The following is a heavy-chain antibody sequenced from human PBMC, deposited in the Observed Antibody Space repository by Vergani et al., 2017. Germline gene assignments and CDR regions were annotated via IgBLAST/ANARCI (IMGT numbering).Heavy chain of an antibody. V-gene: IGHV1-69*09. D-gene: IGHD3-22*01. CDR1: GGTFSSYA. CDR2: IIPILGIA. J-gene: IGHJ3*02. Sequence: QVQLVQSGAEVKKPGSSVKVSCKASGGTFSSYAISWVRQAPGQGLEWMGWIIPILGIANYAQKFQGRVTITADKSTSTAYMELSSLRSEDTAVYYCASGYYDSSATDAFDIWGQGTMVTVSS. CDR3: ASGYYDSSATDAFDI.